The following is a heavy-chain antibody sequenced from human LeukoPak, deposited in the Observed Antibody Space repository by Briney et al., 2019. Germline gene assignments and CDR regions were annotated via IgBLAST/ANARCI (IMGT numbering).Heavy chain of an antibody. CDR1: GFIFSFYC. J-gene: IGHJ4*02. CDR3: ARHGLGYSSWPNFDL. CDR2: ISFNGDKT. Sequence: PGGSLRLSCAASGFIFSFYCMHWVRQAPGKGLEWVAFISFNGDKTHLADSVRGRFTISRDNSRNTLDLQMSSLTTEGTAVYYCARHGLGYSSWPNFDLWGQGTLVTVSS. V-gene: IGHV3-30*05. D-gene: IGHD6-13*01.